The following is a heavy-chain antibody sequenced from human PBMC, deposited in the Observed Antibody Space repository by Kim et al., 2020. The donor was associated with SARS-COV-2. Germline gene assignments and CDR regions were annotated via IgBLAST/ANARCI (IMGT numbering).Heavy chain of an antibody. V-gene: IGHV1-3*01. D-gene: IGHD3-10*01. J-gene: IGHJ4*02. CDR3: ARGTLASGREYFDY. Sequence: SQKFQGRVTITRDTSASTAYMELSSLRSEDTAVYYCARGTLASGREYFDYWGQGTLVTVSS.